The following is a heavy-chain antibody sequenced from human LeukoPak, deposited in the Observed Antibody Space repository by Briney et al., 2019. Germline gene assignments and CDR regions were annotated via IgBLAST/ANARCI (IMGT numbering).Heavy chain of an antibody. CDR3: ATLGVYYDSSGYSPLDY. CDR1: GGTFSSYA. Sequence: ASVKVSCKASGGTFSSYAISWERQAPGQGLEWMGRIIPILGIANYAQKFQGRVTVTADKSTSTAYMELSSLRSEDTAVYYCATLGVYYDSSGYSPLDYWGQGTLVTVSS. V-gene: IGHV1-69*04. CDR2: IIPILGIA. D-gene: IGHD3-22*01. J-gene: IGHJ4*02.